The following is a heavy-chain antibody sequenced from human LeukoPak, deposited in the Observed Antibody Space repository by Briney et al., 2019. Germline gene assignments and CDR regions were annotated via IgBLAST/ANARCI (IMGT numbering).Heavy chain of an antibody. CDR3: ARGITSGPRRYDVRNFDY. V-gene: IGHV3-7*01. D-gene: IGHD5-12*01. CDR1: RFIFSTSW. J-gene: IGHJ4*02. Sequence: GGSLRLSCTASRFIFSTSWMTWVRQAPGKGLEWVANINLDGSEKYYVDSVKGRFTISRDNAKNSLYLQMNSLRAEDTAVYYCARGITSGPRRYDVRNFDYWGQGTPVTVSS. CDR2: INLDGSEK.